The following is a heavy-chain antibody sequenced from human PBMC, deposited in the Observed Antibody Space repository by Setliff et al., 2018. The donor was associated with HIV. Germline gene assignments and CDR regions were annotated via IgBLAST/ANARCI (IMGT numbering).Heavy chain of an antibody. CDR1: GESFSGYY. CDR2: IFYSGST. D-gene: IGHD3-3*01. J-gene: IGHJ6*03. V-gene: IGHV4-59*01. CDR3: ARGLMSYNFWGGRNDYHYMDV. Sequence: SETLSLTCAVYGESFSGYYWSWIRLPPGRGLEWIGYIFYSGSTTYNSSLKSRVTISLDTSKKQFSLKLNSVTAADTAVYYCARGLMSYNFWGGRNDYHYMDVWGKGTTVTVSS.